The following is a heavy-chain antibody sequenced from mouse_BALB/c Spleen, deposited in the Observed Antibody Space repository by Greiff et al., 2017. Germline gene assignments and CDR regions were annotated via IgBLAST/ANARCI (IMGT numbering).Heavy chain of an antibody. CDR1: GFTFSSYA. V-gene: IGHV5-9-3*01. CDR2: ISSGGSYT. D-gene: IGHD1-1*01. CDR3: ARRDYYGSSYFDY. J-gene: IGHJ2*01. Sequence: EVQVVESGGGLVKPGGSLKLSCAASGFTFSSYAMSWVRQTPEKRLEWVATISSGGSYTYYPDSVKGRFTISRDNAKNTLYLQMSSLRSEDTAMYYCARRDYYGSSYFDYWGQGTTLTVSS.